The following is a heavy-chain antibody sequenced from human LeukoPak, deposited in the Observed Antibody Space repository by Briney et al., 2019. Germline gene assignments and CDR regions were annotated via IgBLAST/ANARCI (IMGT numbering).Heavy chain of an antibody. CDR3: ARGLSITIFPYTPGKPAPFFDP. V-gene: IGHV4-34*01. J-gene: IGHJ5*02. D-gene: IGHD3-3*01. CDR1: GGSFSGYY. Sequence: KPSETQSLTCAGYGGSFSGYYWSWIRQPPGKGLEWIGEINHSGSTNYNPSLKSRVTTSVDTSKNQFSLKLSSVTAADTAVYYCARGLSITIFPYTPGKPAPFFDPWGQGTLVTVSS. CDR2: INHSGST.